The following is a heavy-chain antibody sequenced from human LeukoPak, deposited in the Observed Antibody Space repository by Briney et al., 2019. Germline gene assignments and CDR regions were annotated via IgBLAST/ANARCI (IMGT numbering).Heavy chain of an antibody. CDR2: INWNGGST. CDR3: ARDQYDTWSRRGNFDS. D-gene: IGHD3-3*01. Sequence: GGSLRLSCAASGFSFDDYGMSWVRHAPGKGLEWVSGINWNGGSTGYADSVKGRFTISRDNAKKSLYLQMNSLRVEDTAVFYCARDQYDTWSRRGNFDSWGQGTLVIASS. CDR1: GFSFDDYG. V-gene: IGHV3-20*04. J-gene: IGHJ4*02.